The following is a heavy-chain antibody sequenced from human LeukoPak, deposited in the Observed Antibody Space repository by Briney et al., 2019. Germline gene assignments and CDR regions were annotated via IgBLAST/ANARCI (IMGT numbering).Heavy chain of an antibody. V-gene: IGHV4-59*12. CDR3: ARRPYSSSWYRTNRPYNAFDI. Sequence: KPSETLSLTCTVSGGSISSYYWNWIRQPPGKGLEWIGYIYYSGSANYNPSLKSRVTISLDTSKNQFSLRLSSVTAADTAVYYCARRPYSSSWYRTNRPYNAFDIWGQGTMLTVSS. D-gene: IGHD6-13*01. J-gene: IGHJ3*02. CDR2: IYYSGSA. CDR1: GGSISSYY.